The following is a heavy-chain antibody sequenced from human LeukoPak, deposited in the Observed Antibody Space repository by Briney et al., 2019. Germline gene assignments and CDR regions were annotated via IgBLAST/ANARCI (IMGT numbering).Heavy chain of an antibody. CDR2: INPSGGST. Sequence: ASVKVSCKASGYTFTSYYMHWVRQAPGQGLEWMGIINPSGGSTSYAQKFQGRVTMTRDTSTSTVYMELSSLRSEDTAVYYCARVAVAGTDGYYYMDVWGKGTTVTVSS. J-gene: IGHJ6*03. D-gene: IGHD6-19*01. V-gene: IGHV1-46*01. CDR1: GYTFTSYY. CDR3: ARVAVAGTDGYYYMDV.